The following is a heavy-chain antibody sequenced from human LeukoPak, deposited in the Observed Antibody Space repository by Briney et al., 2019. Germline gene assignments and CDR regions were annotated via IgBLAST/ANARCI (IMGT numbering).Heavy chain of an antibody. J-gene: IGHJ3*02. CDR2: INPNNGGT. CDR3: ARVRDGYNDAYDI. V-gene: IGHV1-2*02. D-gene: IGHD5-24*01. CDR1: GFTFTAYS. Sequence: ASVKVSCKASGFTFTAYSLHWVRQAPGQGLEWMGCINPNNGGTNYAQKFQGRVTMTRDTSISTDYMELSRLRSEDTAVYYCARVRDGYNDAYDIWGQGTMVTVPS.